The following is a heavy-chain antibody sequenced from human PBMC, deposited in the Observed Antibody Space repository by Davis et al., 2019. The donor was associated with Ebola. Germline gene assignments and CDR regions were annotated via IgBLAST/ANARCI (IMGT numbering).Heavy chain of an antibody. Sequence: GGSLRLSCTDSVITFSSYAMTWVRQAPGKGLEWVSAISGSGGSTYYADSVKGRFTISRDNSKKTLYLQMNSLRAEDTAVYYCARVGTGTTGVGAFDIWGQGTMVTVSS. V-gene: IGHV3-23*01. D-gene: IGHD1-7*01. J-gene: IGHJ3*02. CDR3: ARVGTGTTGVGAFDI. CDR1: VITFSSYA. CDR2: ISGSGGST.